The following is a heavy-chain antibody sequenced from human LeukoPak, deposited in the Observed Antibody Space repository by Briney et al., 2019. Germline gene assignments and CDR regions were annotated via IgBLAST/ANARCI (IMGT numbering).Heavy chain of an antibody. CDR3: AREYSGFDY. CDR1: GDTISSHSDY. J-gene: IGHJ4*02. Sequence: PSETLSLTCTVSGDTISSHSDYKWPWIPQPPGKGLERIGYSYHIGRTNYNPFLKSRVTISVDTSKNQFSLKLTSVTAADTAVYYCAREYSGFDYWGQGTLVTVSS. D-gene: IGHD5-12*01. CDR2: SYHIGRT. V-gene: IGHV4-61*08.